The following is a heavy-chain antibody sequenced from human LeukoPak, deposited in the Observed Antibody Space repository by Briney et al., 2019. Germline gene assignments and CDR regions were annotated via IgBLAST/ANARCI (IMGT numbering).Heavy chain of an antibody. J-gene: IGHJ4*01. D-gene: IGHD2-15*01. CDR3: ARGCSDKKCYIHY. CDR2: VYSGGST. V-gene: IGHV3-53*01. Sequence: GGSLRLSCAASGFTVSSNYMNWVRQAPGRGLEWVSVVYSGGSTYYADSVKGRFTISRDNSKNTLYLQMNSLRVEDTAVYYCARGCSDKKCYIHYWGHGTLVTVSS. CDR1: GFTVSSNY.